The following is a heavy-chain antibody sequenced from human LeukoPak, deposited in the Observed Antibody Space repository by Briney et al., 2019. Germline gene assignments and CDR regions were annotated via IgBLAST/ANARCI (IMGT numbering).Heavy chain of an antibody. D-gene: IGHD5-12*01. CDR3: AKLSRGYCGYDPYRADY. V-gene: IGHV4-59*08. J-gene: IGHJ4*02. CDR2: IYYSGST. CDR1: GVPIRSYY. Sequence: PSETLSLPCTVSGVPIRSYYWSWIRQPPGKGLEWIGYIYYSGSTNYNPSLKSRVTISADTSKNQFSVKLSSVTAADTAVYYCAKLSRGYCGYDPYRADYWGQGTLVTVSS.